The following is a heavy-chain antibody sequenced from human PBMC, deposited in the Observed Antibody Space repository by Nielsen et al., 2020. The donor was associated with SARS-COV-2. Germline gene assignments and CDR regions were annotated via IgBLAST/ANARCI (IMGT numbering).Heavy chain of an antibody. J-gene: IGHJ4*02. CDR3: ARGGTTDY. Sequence: WIRQPPGKGLEWVSAISASTYYADSVKGRFTISRDNSKNTLYLQMNSLRAEDTAVYYCARGGTTDYWGQGTLVTVSS. D-gene: IGHD4-17*01. V-gene: IGHV3-23*01. CDR2: ISAST.